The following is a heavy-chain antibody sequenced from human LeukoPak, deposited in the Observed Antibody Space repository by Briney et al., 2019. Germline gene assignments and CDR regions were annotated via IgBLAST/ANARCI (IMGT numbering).Heavy chain of an antibody. V-gene: IGHV3-23*01. CDR3: AKDFQSFYYDSSGYDY. Sequence: GGSLRLSCAASGFTVSSNYMSWVRQAPGKGLEWVSAISGSGGNIYYADSVKGRFTIPRDNSKNTLYLQMNSLRAEDTAVYYCAKDFQSFYYDSSGYDYWGQGTLVTVSS. CDR1: GFTVSSNY. D-gene: IGHD3-22*01. J-gene: IGHJ4*02. CDR2: ISGSGGNI.